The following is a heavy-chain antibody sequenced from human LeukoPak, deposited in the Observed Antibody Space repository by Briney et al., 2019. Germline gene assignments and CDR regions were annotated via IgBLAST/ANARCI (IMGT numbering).Heavy chain of an antibody. D-gene: IGHD4-17*01. CDR1: GFTFSSYA. V-gene: IGHV3-30-3*01. CDR3: ARGEVTTGTWFDP. Sequence: GGSLRLSCAASGFTFSSYAMHWVRQAPGKRLEWVAVISYDGSNKYYADSVKGRFTISRDNSKNTLYLQMNSLRAEDTAVYYCARGEVTTGTWFDPWGQGTLVTVSS. J-gene: IGHJ5*02. CDR2: ISYDGSNK.